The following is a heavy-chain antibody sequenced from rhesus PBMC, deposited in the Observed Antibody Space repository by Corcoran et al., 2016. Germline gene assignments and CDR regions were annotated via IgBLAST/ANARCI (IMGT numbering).Heavy chain of an antibody. CDR1: GSSLGSHY. CDR2: FYGSSGST. D-gene: IGHD2-39*01. Sequence: QVRLPESGPELVKPSETLSLTCAVSGSSLGSHYWIWIRPPPWTGLEGIGYFYGSSGSTYYNPPPNSRVTISTDTSKNQFSLKFMSVTGADTAVYYCARAAQSFWYFDLWGPGTPITISS. CDR3: ARAAQSFWYFDL. V-gene: IGHV4-165*01. J-gene: IGHJ2*01.